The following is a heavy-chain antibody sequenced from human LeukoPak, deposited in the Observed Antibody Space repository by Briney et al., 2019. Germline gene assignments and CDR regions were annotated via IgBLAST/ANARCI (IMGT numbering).Heavy chain of an antibody. CDR1: GGSISSGGYS. D-gene: IGHD1-26*01. V-gene: IGHV4-30-2*01. J-gene: IGHJ4*02. CDR2: IYHSGST. CDR3: ARGSRQWELPHFDY. Sequence: PSQTLSLTCAVSGGSISSGGYSWSWIRQPPGKGLEWIGYIYHSGSTYYNPSLKSRVTISVDRSKNQFSLKLSSVTAADTAVYYCARGSRQWELPHFDYWGQGTLVTVSS.